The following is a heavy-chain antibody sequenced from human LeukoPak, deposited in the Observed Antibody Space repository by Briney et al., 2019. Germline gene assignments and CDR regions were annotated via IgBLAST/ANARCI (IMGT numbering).Heavy chain of an antibody. V-gene: IGHV3-30*19. CDR2: IDYGGSYK. J-gene: IGHJ4*02. CDR3: ARTILPALDY. D-gene: IGHD2-2*01. CDR1: GFTFSTYG. Sequence: PGGSLRLSCAASGFTFSTYGMHWVRQAPGKGLEWVAFIDYGGSYKYYADSAKGRFTISGDNSRNTLYLQMNSLRVEDTAVYYCARTILPALDYWGQGTPVTVSS.